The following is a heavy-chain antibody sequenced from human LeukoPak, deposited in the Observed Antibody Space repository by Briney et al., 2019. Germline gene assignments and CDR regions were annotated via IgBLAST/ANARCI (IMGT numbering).Heavy chain of an antibody. CDR1: GGSISSYY. V-gene: IGHV4-59*01. J-gene: IGHJ4*02. D-gene: IGHD3-3*01. CDR3: ARARAGYYDFWSGYTLFDY. Sequence: SETLSLTCTVSGGSISSYYWSWIRQPPGKGLEWIGYICYSGSINYNPSLKSRVTISVDTSKNQSSLKLSSVTAADTAVYYCARARAGYYDFWSGYTLFDYWGQGTLVTVSS. CDR2: ICYSGSI.